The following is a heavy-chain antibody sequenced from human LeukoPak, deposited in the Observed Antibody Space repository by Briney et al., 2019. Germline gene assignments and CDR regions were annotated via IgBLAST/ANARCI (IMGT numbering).Heavy chain of an antibody. Sequence: PGGSLRLSCAASGFTFSSYGMHWVRQAPGKGLEWVAFIRYDGSNKYYADSVKGRFIISRDNSKNTLYLQMNSLTAGDTAVYYCARQTSETTVFDYWGQGTLVTVSS. CDR2: IRYDGSNK. D-gene: IGHD4-17*01. CDR1: GFTFSSYG. V-gene: IGHV3-30*02. CDR3: ARQTSETTVFDY. J-gene: IGHJ4*02.